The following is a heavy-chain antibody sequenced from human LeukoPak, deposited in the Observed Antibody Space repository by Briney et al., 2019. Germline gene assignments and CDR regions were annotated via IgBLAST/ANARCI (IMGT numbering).Heavy chain of an antibody. CDR1: GYTFTSYG. CDR3: ARLEYYDSSGYYGFDY. Sequence: GASVKVSCKASGYTFTSYGISWVRQAPGQGLEWMGWISACNGNTNYAQKLQGRVTMTTDTSTSTAYMELRSLRSDDTAVYYCARLEYYDSSGYYGFDYWGQGTLVTVSS. J-gene: IGHJ4*02. V-gene: IGHV1-18*01. D-gene: IGHD3-22*01. CDR2: ISACNGNT.